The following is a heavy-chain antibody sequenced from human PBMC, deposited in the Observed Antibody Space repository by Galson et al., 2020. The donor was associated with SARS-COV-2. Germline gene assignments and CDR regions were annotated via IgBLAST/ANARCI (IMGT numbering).Heavy chain of an antibody. Sequence: GESLKISCAASGFTVSSNYMSWVRQAPGKGLEWVSVIYSGGSTYYADSVKGRFTISRDNSKNTLYLQMNSLRAEDTAVYYCASGIQLWLPGLGMDGVDGMDVWGQGTTVTVSS. V-gene: IGHV3-66*01. D-gene: IGHD5-18*01. CDR1: GFTVSSNY. CDR3: ASGIQLWLPGLGMDGVDGMDV. CDR2: IYSGGST. J-gene: IGHJ6*02.